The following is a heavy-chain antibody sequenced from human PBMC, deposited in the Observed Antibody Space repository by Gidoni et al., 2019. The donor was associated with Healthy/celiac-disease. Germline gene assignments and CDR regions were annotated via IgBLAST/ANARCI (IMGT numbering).Heavy chain of an antibody. CDR1: GGSISSGDYY. D-gene: IGHD4-17*01. V-gene: IGHV4-30-4*01. CDR3: ARVTFYGDYWFDY. Sequence: QVQLQESGPGLVKPSQTLSLTCTVSGGSISSGDYYWSWIRQPPGKGLEWIGYIYYSGSTYYNPSLKSRVTISVDTSKNQFSLKLCSVTAADTAVYYCARVTFYGDYWFDYWGQGTLVTVSS. J-gene: IGHJ4*02. CDR2: IYYSGST.